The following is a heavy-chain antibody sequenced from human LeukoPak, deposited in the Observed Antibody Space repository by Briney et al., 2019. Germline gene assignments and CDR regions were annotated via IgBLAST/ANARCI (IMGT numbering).Heavy chain of an antibody. V-gene: IGHV3-23*01. Sequence: GGSLRLSCAASGFTFSIYAMSWVRQAPGKGLEWVSVVSGTGSTTLYTDSVKGRFTISRDNSKNTLYLQMNGLRAEDTALYYCAKNSGGSGYSNFDYWGQGTLVTVST. J-gene: IGHJ4*02. CDR3: AKNSGGSGYSNFDY. CDR1: GFTFSIYA. D-gene: IGHD2-15*01. CDR2: VSGTGSTT.